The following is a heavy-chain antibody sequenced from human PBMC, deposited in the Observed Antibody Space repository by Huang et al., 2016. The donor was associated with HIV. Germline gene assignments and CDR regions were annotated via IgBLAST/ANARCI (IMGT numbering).Heavy chain of an antibody. J-gene: IGHJ4*02. D-gene: IGHD1-20*01. V-gene: IGHV4-59*11. Sequence: QVQLQESGPGLVRPSETLSLTCTVSGDSISSHYWSWIRQPPGKGLEWIGTIYDSGSTNYNPSHKSRVTTSVDTSNNQFSLKLDSVTAADTAIYYCAIFGITRLDYWGQGTLVTVSS. CDR2: IYDSGST. CDR3: AIFGITRLDY. CDR1: GDSISSHY.